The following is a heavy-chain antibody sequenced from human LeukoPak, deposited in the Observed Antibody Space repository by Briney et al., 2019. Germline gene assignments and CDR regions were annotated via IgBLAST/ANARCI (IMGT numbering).Heavy chain of an antibody. CDR3: ARGGSGWFSDD. Sequence: PGGSLRLSCAASGFTVRANYMSWLRQAPGKGLEWVSVIYTGGRTYYADSVKGRFTISTDNSKNTLYLQMNSLRAEDTAVYYCARGGSGWFSDDWGQGTLVTVSS. V-gene: IGHV3-66*01. CDR1: GFTVRANY. CDR2: IYTGGRT. D-gene: IGHD6-19*01. J-gene: IGHJ4*02.